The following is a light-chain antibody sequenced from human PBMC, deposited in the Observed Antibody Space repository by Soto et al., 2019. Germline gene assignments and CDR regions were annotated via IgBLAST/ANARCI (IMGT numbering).Light chain of an antibody. V-gene: IGLV2-14*01. Sequence: QSALTQPASVSGSPGQSITISCTGTSSDVGGYNYVSWYQQHPGKAPKLMIYEVSSRPSGVSHRFSGSKSGNTASLTISGLQAEDAADYYCSSYATSGISVFGGGTKLTVL. J-gene: IGLJ2*01. CDR3: SSYATSGISV. CDR1: SSDVGGYNY. CDR2: EVS.